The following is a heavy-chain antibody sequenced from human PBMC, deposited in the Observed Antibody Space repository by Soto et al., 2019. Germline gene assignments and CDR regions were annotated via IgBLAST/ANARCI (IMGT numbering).Heavy chain of an antibody. J-gene: IGHJ4*02. CDR3: AKDLGVVPATFDY. Sequence: QVQLVESGGGVVQPGRSLRLSCAASGFTFSSYGMHWVRQAQGKGLEWVAVISYEGSNKYYADSVKGRFTISRDNSKNTLYLQMNSLRAEDTAVYYCAKDLGVVPATFDYWGQGTLVTVSS. CDR2: ISYEGSNK. D-gene: IGHD2-2*01. V-gene: IGHV3-30*18. CDR1: GFTFSSYG.